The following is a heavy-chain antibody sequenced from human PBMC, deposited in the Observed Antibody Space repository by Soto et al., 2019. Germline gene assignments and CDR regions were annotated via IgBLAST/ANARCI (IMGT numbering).Heavy chain of an antibody. CDR1: GYGFTTYG. Sequence: QVHLVQSGAEVKKPGASVKVSCKGSGYGFTTYGITWVRQAPGQGLEWMAWISAHNGNTNYAQKLQGRVTVTSDTSTSTAYMELRRLRSDDTAVYYCARGRYGDYWGQGALVTVSP. D-gene: IGHD1-1*01. V-gene: IGHV1-18*01. J-gene: IGHJ4*02. CDR3: ARGRYGDY. CDR2: ISAHNGNT.